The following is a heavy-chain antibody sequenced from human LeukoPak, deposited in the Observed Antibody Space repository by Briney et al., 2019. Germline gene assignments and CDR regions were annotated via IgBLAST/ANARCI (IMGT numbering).Heavy chain of an antibody. CDR1: GYTFTSYD. V-gene: IGHV1-8*01. CDR3: ARRHYGFWSGYPSYYYGMDV. J-gene: IGHJ6*02. D-gene: IGHD3-3*01. CDR2: MNPNSGNT. Sequence: ASVKVSCKASGYTFTSYDINWVRQATGQGLEWMGWMNPNSGNTGYAQKFQGRVTMTRNTSISTAYMELSSLRSEDTAVYYCARRHYGFWSGYPSYYYGMDVWGQGTTVTVSS.